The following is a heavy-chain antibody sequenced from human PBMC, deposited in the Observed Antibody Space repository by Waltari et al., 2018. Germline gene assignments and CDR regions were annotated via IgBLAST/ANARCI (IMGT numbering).Heavy chain of an antibody. D-gene: IGHD6-19*01. Sequence: QVQLQESGPGLVKPSETLSLTCAVSGYSISSGYYWGWIRQPPGKGLEWIGSIYHSGSTYYNPSLKSRVTISVDTSKNQFSLKLSSVTAADTAVYYCARPGSSGWLDAFDIWGQGTMVTVSS. CDR2: IYHSGST. CDR1: GYSISSGYY. J-gene: IGHJ3*02. V-gene: IGHV4-38-2*01. CDR3: ARPGSSGWLDAFDI.